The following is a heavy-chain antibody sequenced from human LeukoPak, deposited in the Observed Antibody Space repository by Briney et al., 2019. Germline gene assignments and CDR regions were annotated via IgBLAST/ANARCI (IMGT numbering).Heavy chain of an antibody. CDR2: IYYSGST. D-gene: IGHD4-17*01. CDR3: ARFTTVTTFFDY. CDR1: GDSITSDNW. V-gene: IGHV4-38-2*02. J-gene: IGHJ4*02. Sequence: NSSETLSLTCTVSGDSITSDNWWSWVRQPPGKGLEWIGSIYYSGSTYYNPSLKSRVTISVDTSKNQFSLKLSSVTAADTAVYYCARFTTVTTFFDYWGQGTLVTVSS.